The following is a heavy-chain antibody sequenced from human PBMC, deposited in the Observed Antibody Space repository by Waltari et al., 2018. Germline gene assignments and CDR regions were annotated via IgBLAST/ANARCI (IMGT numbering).Heavy chain of an antibody. V-gene: IGHV1-24*01. CDR1: GSTLTEFS. CDR2: FDPEDGET. J-gene: IGHJ4*02. D-gene: IGHD3-22*01. Sequence: QVQLVQSGAEGRKPGASVKVSCKVSGSTLTEFSMHWVRHAPGKGLEWMGGFDPEDGETIYAQKFQGRVTMTEDTSTDTAYMELSSLRSEDTAVYYCATGTRYDSSGYYLNWGQGTLVTVSS. CDR3: ATGTRYDSSGYYLN.